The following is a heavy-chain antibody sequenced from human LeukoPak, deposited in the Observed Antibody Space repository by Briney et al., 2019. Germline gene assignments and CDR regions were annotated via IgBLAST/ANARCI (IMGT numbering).Heavy chain of an antibody. Sequence: GGSLRLSCAASGFTFSDYYMSWIRQAPGKGLEWVSYISSSSSYTNYADSVKGRFTISRDNSKNTLYLQMNSLRAEDTAVYYCAKVADSGSYYAYYYGMDVWGQGTTVTVSS. J-gene: IGHJ6*02. D-gene: IGHD1-26*01. CDR2: ISSSSSYT. CDR1: GFTFSDYY. CDR3: AKVADSGSYYAYYYGMDV. V-gene: IGHV3-11*06.